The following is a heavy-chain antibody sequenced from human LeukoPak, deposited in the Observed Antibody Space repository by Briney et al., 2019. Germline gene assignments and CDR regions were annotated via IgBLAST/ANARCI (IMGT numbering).Heavy chain of an antibody. CDR2: INWNGGST. Sequence: PGGSLRLSCAASGFTFDEYGMSWVRQAPGKGLEWVSGINWNGGSTGYADSVKGRFTISRDNTKKSLYLQMNSLRAEDTTLYYCARDVLYDSSGYYSDYWGQGTLVTVSS. D-gene: IGHD3-22*01. V-gene: IGHV3-20*04. J-gene: IGHJ4*02. CDR3: ARDVLYDSSGYYSDY. CDR1: GFTFDEYG.